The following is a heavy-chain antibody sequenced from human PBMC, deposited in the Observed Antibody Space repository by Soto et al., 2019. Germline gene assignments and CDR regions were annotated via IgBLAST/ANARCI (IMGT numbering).Heavy chain of an antibody. J-gene: IGHJ4*02. Sequence: SETLSLTCTVSGGSTYSYYWSWIRQPPGKGLEWIGSIYYSGSTNYNPSLKSRVTISIDTSKNQFSLRLSSVTAADTAVYYCARALVFSWSGIYYFDYWGQGALVTVSS. CDR2: IYYSGST. CDR1: GGSTYSYY. V-gene: IGHV4-59*01. D-gene: IGHD3-3*01. CDR3: ARALVFSWSGIYYFDY.